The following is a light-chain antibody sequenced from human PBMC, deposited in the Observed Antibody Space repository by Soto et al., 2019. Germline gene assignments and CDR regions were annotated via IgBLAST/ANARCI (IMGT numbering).Light chain of an antibody. CDR1: QSVSNNY. Sequence: EVVLTQSPGTLSLSPGERATLSSRASQSVSNNYFAWYQQKPGQAPRLLIFGSSDRATGIPDRFSGSGSGTGFTLTISRLEPEDFAVYYCQQYGSSPPYTFGQGTKLEIK. CDR2: GSS. CDR3: QQYGSSPPYT. V-gene: IGKV3-20*01. J-gene: IGKJ2*01.